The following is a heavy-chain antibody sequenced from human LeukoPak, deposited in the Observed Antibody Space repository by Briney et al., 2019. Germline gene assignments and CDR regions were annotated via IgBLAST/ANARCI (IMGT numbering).Heavy chain of an antibody. V-gene: IGHV3-30*04. CDR2: ISYDGSNK. CDR1: GFTFSSYA. CDR3: ARDGSPYRERYYYYGMDV. Sequence: PGRSLRLSCAASGFTFSSYAMRWVRQAPGKGLEWVAVISYDGSNKYYADSVKGRFTISRDNSKNTLYLQMNSLRAEDTAVYYCARDGSPYRERYYYYGMDVWGQGTTVTVSS. J-gene: IGHJ6*02. D-gene: IGHD1-1*01.